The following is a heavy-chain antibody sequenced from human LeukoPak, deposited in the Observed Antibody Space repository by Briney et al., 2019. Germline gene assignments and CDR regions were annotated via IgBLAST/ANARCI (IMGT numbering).Heavy chain of an antibody. CDR2: INHSGRT. D-gene: IGHD1-14*01. V-gene: IGHV4-34*01. CDR3: ERDPCRTINGPLRF. J-gene: IGHJ4*02. CDR1: GGSLSGSY. Sequence: SESLSLTCAVYGGSLSGSYCTWICQSPEKGLEWVGEINHSGRTNYKPSLERRATISVEDSNKQFSRNFRSVTSAYTAGFYFERDPCRTINGPLRFWGQGTLVTVFS.